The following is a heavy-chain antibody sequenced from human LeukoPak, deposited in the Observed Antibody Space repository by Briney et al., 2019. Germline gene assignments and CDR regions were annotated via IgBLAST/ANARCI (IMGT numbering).Heavy chain of an antibody. Sequence: PSETLSLTCTVSGGSISSSSYYWGWIRQPPGKGLEWIGSIYYSGSTYYNPSLKSRVTISVDTSKNQFSLKLSSVTAADTAVYYYARRGYDSSGYYHNYWGQGTLVTVSS. CDR1: GGSISSSSYY. CDR2: IYYSGST. CDR3: ARRGYDSSGYYHNY. V-gene: IGHV4-39*01. D-gene: IGHD3-22*01. J-gene: IGHJ4*02.